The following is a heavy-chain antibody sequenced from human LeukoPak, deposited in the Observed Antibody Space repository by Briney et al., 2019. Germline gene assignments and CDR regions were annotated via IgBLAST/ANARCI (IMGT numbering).Heavy chain of an antibody. Sequence: SETLSLTCAVSGGSIINYYWSWIRQPPGKGLEWIGYIYYTGSASYNPSLKSRVTMSVDTSKNKFSLKLNSVTTADTAVYYCARDNHNDYLDFWGLGTLVTVSS. V-gene: IGHV4-59*01. CDR3: ARDNHNDYLDF. D-gene: IGHD1-14*01. CDR2: IYYTGSA. CDR1: GGSIINYY. J-gene: IGHJ4*02.